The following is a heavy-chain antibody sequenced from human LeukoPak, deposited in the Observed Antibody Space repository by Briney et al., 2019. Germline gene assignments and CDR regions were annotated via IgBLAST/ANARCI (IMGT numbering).Heavy chain of an antibody. J-gene: IGHJ4*02. V-gene: IGHV1-2*02. Sequence: ASVKVSCKASGYTFTGYYVHWVRQAPGQGLEWMGWCNPNGGGTQYAQRFQGRFSMTSDTSINTAYLEVTRLTPDDTAIYYCASIVGGRTSGFDFWGQGALVTVS. CDR1: GYTFTGYY. CDR2: CNPNGGGT. CDR3: ASIVGGRTSGFDF. D-gene: IGHD1-26*01.